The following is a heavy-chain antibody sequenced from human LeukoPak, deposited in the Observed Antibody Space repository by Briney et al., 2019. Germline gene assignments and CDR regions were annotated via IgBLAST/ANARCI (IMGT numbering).Heavy chain of an antibody. CDR1: GFTFSTYA. CDR2: ISGSGGSP. V-gene: IGHV3-23*01. J-gene: IGHJ6*03. Sequence: GGSLRLSCAASGFTFSTYAMSWVRQAPGKGLDWVSAISGSGGSPYYADSVKGRFTISRDNSKNTLYLQMNSLRAEDTAVYYCAKDGRSSWYWDYMDVWGKGTTVTVSS. D-gene: IGHD6-13*01. CDR3: AKDGRSSWYWDYMDV.